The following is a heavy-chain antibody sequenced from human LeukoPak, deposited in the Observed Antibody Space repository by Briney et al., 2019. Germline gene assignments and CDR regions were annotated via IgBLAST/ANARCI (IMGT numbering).Heavy chain of an antibody. CDR2: IIPMFGTA. CDR3: ARDTLWIHSAGYYFDY. D-gene: IGHD5-18*01. Sequence: SVKVSCKASGGTFSSYAISWVRQAPGQGLEWMGRIIPMFGTANYAQKFQGRVTITTDESTSTAYMELSSLRSEDTAVYYCARDTLWIHSAGYYFDYWGQGTLVTVSS. J-gene: IGHJ4*02. CDR1: GGTFSSYA. V-gene: IGHV1-69*05.